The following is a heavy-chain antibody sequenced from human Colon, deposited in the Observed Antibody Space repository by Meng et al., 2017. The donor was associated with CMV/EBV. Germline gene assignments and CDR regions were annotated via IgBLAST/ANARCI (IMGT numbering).Heavy chain of an antibody. CDR1: GFSFSTYW. CDR2: IYPDDSDS. V-gene: IGHV5-51*01. J-gene: IGHJ2*01. D-gene: IGHD4-23*01. CDR3: ARTYSGNWDFYFDL. Sequence: KVSCAGSGFSFSTYWIGWVRQMPGKGLEWMAIIYPDDSDSRYSPSFQGQVTISVDKSINTTYLRWSSLKASDTAIYYCARTYSGNWDFYFDLWGRGTLVTVSS.